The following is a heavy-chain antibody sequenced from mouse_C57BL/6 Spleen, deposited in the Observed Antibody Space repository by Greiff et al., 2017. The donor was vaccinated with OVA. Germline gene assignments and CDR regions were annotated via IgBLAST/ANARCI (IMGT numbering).Heavy chain of an antibody. V-gene: IGHV1-66*01. Sequence: VQLQQSGPELVKPGASVKISCKASGYSFTSYYIHWVKQRPGQGLEWIGWIYPGSGNTKYNEKFKGKATLTADTSSSTAYMQLSSLTSEDSAVYYCARGGDVGFAYWGHGTLVTVSA. CDR1: GYSFTSYY. D-gene: IGHD3-3*01. CDR2: IYPGSGNT. J-gene: IGHJ3*01. CDR3: ARGGDVGFAY.